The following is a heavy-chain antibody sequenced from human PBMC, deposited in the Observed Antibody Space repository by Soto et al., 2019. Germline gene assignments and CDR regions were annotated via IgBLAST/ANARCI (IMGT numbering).Heavy chain of an antibody. CDR2: INHSGST. D-gene: IGHD2-15*01. CDR3: ARKVDSPDY. V-gene: IGHV4-34*01. CDR1: GGSFSGYY. Sequence: PSETLSLTCAVYGGSFSGYYWSWIRQPPGKGLEWIGEINHSGSTNYNPSLKSRVTISVDTSKNQFSLKLSSVTAADMAVYYCARKVDSPDYWGQGTLVTVSS. J-gene: IGHJ4*02.